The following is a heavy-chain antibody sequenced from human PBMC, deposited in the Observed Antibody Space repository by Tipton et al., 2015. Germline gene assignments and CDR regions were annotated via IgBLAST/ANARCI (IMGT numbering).Heavy chain of an antibody. CDR2: IYYSGST. V-gene: IGHV4-59*01. D-gene: IGHD5-24*01. Sequence: TLSLTCTVSGGSFSDYYWSWIRQSPGEGLEWIGYIYYSGSTNYNPSLRSRVAMPMDTSKNQFSLKLSSVAAADTAVYYCARDLEHGMDVWGHGTTVIVSS. J-gene: IGHJ6*02. CDR3: ARDLEHGMDV. CDR1: GGSFSDYY.